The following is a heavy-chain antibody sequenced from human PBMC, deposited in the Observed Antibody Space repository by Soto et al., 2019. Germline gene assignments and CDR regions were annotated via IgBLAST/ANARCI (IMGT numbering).Heavy chain of an antibody. CDR3: ARAGRAYYDSSGYGMDV. V-gene: IGHV1-18*04. CDR2: ISAYNGNT. Sequence: ASVKVSCKASGYTFTSYGISWVRQAPGQGLEWMGWISAYNGNTNYAQKLQGRVTMTTDTSTSTAYMELRSLRSDDTAVYYCARAGRAYYDSSGYGMDVWGQGSTVGVSS. D-gene: IGHD3-22*01. CDR1: GYTFTSYG. J-gene: IGHJ6*02.